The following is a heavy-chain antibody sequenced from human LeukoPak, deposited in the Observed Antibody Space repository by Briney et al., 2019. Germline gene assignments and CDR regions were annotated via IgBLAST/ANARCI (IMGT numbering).Heavy chain of an antibody. CDR2: IIPIFGTA. Sequence: PGSSVNVSCKASGGTFSSYAISWVRQAPGQGLEWMGGIIPIFGTANYAQKFQGRVTITADKSTSTAYMELSSLRSEDTAVYYCARAVPEGYSSGWYGGAFDYWGQGTLVTVSS. V-gene: IGHV1-69*06. CDR3: ARAVPEGYSSGWYGGAFDY. CDR1: GGTFSSYA. J-gene: IGHJ4*02. D-gene: IGHD6-19*01.